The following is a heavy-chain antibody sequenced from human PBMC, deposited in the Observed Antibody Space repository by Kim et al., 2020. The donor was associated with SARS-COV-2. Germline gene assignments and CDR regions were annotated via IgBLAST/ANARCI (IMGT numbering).Heavy chain of an antibody. V-gene: IGHV3-15*01. Sequence: GGSLRLSCAASGFTFSNAWMSWVRQAPGKGLEWVGRIKSKTDGGTTDYAAPVKGRFTISRDDSKNTLYLQMNSLKTEDTAVYYCTTERYSSSWYVSLLWYYGMDVWGQGTTVTVSS. CDR3: TTERYSSSWYVSLLWYYGMDV. D-gene: IGHD6-13*01. J-gene: IGHJ6*02. CDR2: IKSKTDGGTT. CDR1: GFTFSNAW.